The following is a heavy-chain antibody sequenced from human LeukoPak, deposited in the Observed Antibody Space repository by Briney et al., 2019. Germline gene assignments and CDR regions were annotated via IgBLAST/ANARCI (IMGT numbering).Heavy chain of an antibody. CDR3: ARQDLYGSPLYFDY. D-gene: IGHD3-10*01. CDR1: GFTFSSYE. J-gene: IGHJ4*02. CDR2: IYYSGST. Sequence: LRLSCAASGFTFSSYEMNWVRQPPGKGLEWIGSIYYSGSTYYNPSLKSRVTISVDTSKNQFSLKLSSVTAADTAVYYCARQDLYGSPLYFDYWGQGTLVTVSS. V-gene: IGHV4-39*01.